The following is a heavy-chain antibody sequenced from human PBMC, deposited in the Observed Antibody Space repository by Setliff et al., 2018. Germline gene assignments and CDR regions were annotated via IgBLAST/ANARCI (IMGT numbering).Heavy chain of an antibody. V-gene: IGHV4-39*01. CDR1: GASISANHY. CDR3: ARHVGIRGRGYNYYYYYMDV. D-gene: IGHD3-10*01. Sequence: SETLSLTCTVSGASISANHYWGWIRQTPGKGLEWIGSISYGGNTYYDPSLKSRVTIFADMSRNQFSLKLSSVTAADTAVYSCARHVGIRGRGYNYYYYYMDVWGKGTTVTVSS. CDR2: ISYGGNT. J-gene: IGHJ6*03.